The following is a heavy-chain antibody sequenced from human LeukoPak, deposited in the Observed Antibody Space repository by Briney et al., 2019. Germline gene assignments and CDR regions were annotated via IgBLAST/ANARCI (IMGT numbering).Heavy chain of an antibody. CDR1: GGSISSYY. CDR2: IYYSGST. V-gene: IGHV4-59*01. Sequence: SETLSLTCIVSGGSISSYYWSWIRQPPGKGLEWIGYIYYSGSTKYNPSLKSRVTISVDTSKNQFSLRLSSVTAADTAVYYCARGAASATGDWFDPWGQGTLVTVSS. D-gene: IGHD6-13*01. CDR3: ARGAASATGDWFDP. J-gene: IGHJ5*02.